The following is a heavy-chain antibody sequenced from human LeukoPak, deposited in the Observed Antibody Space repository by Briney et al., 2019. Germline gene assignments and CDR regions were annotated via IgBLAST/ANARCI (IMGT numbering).Heavy chain of an antibody. D-gene: IGHD1-1*01. CDR1: GVTFSNSG. Sequence: ASVKVSCKASGVTFSNSGITWVRQAPGQGLEWMGRIIPVLEEAQYAQNFQDKVTITADKSTSTAYMELHSLTSEDTAVYYCARDQLELGTHWFDPWGQGTLVTVSS. J-gene: IGHJ5*02. CDR3: ARDQLELGTHWFDP. CDR2: IIPVLEEA. V-gene: IGHV1-69*04.